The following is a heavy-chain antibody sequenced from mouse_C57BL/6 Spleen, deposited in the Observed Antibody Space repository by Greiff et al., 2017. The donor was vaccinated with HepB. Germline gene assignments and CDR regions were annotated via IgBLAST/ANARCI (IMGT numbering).Heavy chain of an antibody. CDR2: IDPSDSYT. Sequence: QVQLQQPGAELVMPGASVKLSCKASGYTFTSYWMHWVKQRPGQGLEWIGEIDPSDSYTNYNQKFKGKSTLTVDKSSRTAYMQLSSLTSEDSAVYYCARYTTAFMDYWGQGTSVTVSS. V-gene: IGHV1-69*01. D-gene: IGHD1-2*01. J-gene: IGHJ4*01. CDR1: GYTFTSYW. CDR3: ARYTTAFMDY.